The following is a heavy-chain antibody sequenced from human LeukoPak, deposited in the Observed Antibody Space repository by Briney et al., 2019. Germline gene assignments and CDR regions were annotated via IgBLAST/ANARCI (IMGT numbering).Heavy chain of an antibody. CDR3: ARGDRHGPFDV. D-gene: IGHD2-21*02. J-gene: IGHJ3*01. CDR2: VYYSWST. Sequence: TLALTCTFSGGSISIYYWICIRQPPGKGLECIGNVYYSWSTNYNPSLKSRGTISGDTSKDQFSLEKSSVSAADTAVYYCARGDRHGPFDVWGQGTMVTVSS. V-gene: IGHV4-59*01. CDR1: GGSISIYY.